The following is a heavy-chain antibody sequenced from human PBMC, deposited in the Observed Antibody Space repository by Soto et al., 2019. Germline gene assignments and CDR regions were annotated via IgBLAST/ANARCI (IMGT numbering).Heavy chain of an antibody. V-gene: IGHV3-66*01. CDR2: VYSGGST. D-gene: IGHD3-10*01. CDR1: GFTVSSNY. CDR3: ARAVRLAPDY. J-gene: IGHJ4*02. Sequence: VQLVESGGGLVQPGGSLRLSCAVSGFTVSSNYMSWVRQAPGKGLEWVSVVYSGGSTYYADSVKGRFTISRDNSKNTLYLQMNSLRAEDTAVYYCARAVRLAPDYWGQGTLVTVSS.